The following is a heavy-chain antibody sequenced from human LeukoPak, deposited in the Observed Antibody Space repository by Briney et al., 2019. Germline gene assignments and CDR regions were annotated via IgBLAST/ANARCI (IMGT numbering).Heavy chain of an antibody. CDR3: ARGGGDGYGTLGY. V-gene: IGHV3-9*01. D-gene: IGHD5-24*01. CDR1: GFTFDDYA. J-gene: IGHJ4*02. Sequence: SGGSLRLSCAASGFTFDDYAMHWVRQAPGKGLEWVSGISWNSGSIGYADSVKGRFTISRDNPKNTLYLQMNSLRAEDTAVYYCARGGGDGYGTLGYWGQGTLVTVSS. CDR2: ISWNSGSI.